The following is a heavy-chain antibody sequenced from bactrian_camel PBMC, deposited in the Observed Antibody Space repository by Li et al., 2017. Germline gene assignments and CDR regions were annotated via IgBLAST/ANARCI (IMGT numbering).Heavy chain of an antibody. CDR1: GRTVNNMC. Sequence: HVQLVESGGGSVQAGGSLRLSCTASGRTVNNMCMGWFRQAPGEERKGVAAVSTGGGPGPYYADSVKGRFTISQDNAKNTVWLQMNSLEPEDTAMYYCAAVAGRNCYHQRGQGTQVTVS. D-gene: IGHD3*01. V-gene: IGHV3-3*01. CDR3: AAVAGRNCYHQ. CDR2: VSTGGGPGP. J-gene: IGHJ4*01.